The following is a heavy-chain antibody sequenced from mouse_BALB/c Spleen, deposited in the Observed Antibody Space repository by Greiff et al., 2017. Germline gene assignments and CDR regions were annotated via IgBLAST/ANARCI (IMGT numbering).Heavy chain of an antibody. J-gene: IGHJ1*01. Sequence: EVHLVESGPGLVKPSQSLSLTCTVTGYSITSDYAWNWIRQFPGNKLEWMGYISYSGSTSYNPSLKSRISITRDTSKNQFFLQLNSVTTEDTATYYCARGGGITTPRKYWYFDVWGAGTTVTVSS. CDR3: ARGGGITTPRKYWYFDV. CDR1: GYSITSDYA. V-gene: IGHV3-2*02. CDR2: ISYSGST. D-gene: IGHD2-4*01.